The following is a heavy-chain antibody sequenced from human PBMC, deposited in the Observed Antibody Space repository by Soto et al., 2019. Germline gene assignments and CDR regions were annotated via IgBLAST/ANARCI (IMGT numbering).Heavy chain of an antibody. CDR1: GFTFTSSA. D-gene: IGHD3-10*01. J-gene: IGHJ4*02. V-gene: IGHV1-58*01. CDR2: IVVGSGNT. CDR3: AAEGDDYGSDGY. Sequence: QMQLVQSGPEVKKPGTSVKVSCKASGFTFTSSAVQWVRQARGQRLEWIGWIVVGSGNTNYAQKFQERVTITRDMSTSTAYMELSSLRAEDTAVYYCAAEGDDYGSDGYWGQGTLVTVSS.